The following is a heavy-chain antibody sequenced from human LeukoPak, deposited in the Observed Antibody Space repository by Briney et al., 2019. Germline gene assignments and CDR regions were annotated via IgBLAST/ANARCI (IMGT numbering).Heavy chain of an antibody. Sequence: PSETLSLTCNVSGASVSSGSYYWSWIRQPPGKELEWIGYIYYSGSTSYNPSLKSRVTISVDTSKNHFSLKLTSVTAADTAVYYCAGGVGFAGSDYSAEDYFDYWGQGTLVTVSS. V-gene: IGHV4-61*03. CDR2: IYYSGST. J-gene: IGHJ4*02. CDR1: GASVSSGSYY. CDR3: AGGVGFAGSDYSAEDYFDY. D-gene: IGHD3-22*01.